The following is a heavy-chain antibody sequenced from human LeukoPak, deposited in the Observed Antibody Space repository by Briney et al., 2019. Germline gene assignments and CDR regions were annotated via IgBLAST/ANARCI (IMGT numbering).Heavy chain of an antibody. D-gene: IGHD3-10*01. V-gene: IGHV1-2*02. CDR3: ASNLYGSGSFYARFDY. J-gene: IGHJ4*02. CDR1: GYTFTGYY. CDR2: INLNSGST. Sequence: ASVRVSCKASGYTFTGYYMHWVRQAPGQGLEWMGWINLNSGSTNYAQKFQGRVTMTRDTSISTAYMELSRLRSDDTAVYYCASNLYGSGSFYARFDYWGQGTLVTVSS.